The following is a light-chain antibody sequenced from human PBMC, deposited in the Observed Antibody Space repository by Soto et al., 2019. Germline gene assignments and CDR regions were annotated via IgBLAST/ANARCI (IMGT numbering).Light chain of an antibody. CDR3: QQYRISPLI. V-gene: IGKV3-20*01. CDR2: GAS. J-gene: IGKJ4*01. CDR1: QSVRSN. Sequence: VLTQSPATLSLSPCERVTLSCRASQSVRSNLAWYQRKPGQAPRLLIYGASTRATGIPDRFSGSGSQTDFTLTISGLEPEDSAVYYCQQYRISPLIFGGGTKVDIK.